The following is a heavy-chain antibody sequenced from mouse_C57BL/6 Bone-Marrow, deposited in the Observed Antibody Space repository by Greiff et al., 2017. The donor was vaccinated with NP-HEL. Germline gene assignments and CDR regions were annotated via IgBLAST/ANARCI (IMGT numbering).Heavy chain of an antibody. D-gene: IGHD1-1*01. CDR2: IYPRDGST. V-gene: IGHV1-85*01. J-gene: IGHJ2*01. CDR3: VYGSSRYYFDY. Sequence: QVQLQQSGPELVKPGASVKLSCKASGYTFTSYDINWVKQRPGQGLEWIGWIYPRDGSTKYNEKFKGKATLTVDTSSSTAYMELHSLTSEDSAVYFCVYGSSRYYFDYWGQGTTLTVSS. CDR1: GYTFTSYD.